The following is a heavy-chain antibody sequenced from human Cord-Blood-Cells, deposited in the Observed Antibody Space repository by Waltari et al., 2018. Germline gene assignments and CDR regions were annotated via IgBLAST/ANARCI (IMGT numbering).Heavy chain of an antibody. CDR2: IYPGDSDT. V-gene: IGHV5-51*01. D-gene: IGHD2-2*02. CDR1: GYSFTSYW. CDR3: ARHLVVPAAIGAFDI. Sequence: EVQLVQSGAEVKKPGESLKISCKGSGYSFTSYWIGWVCQMPGKGLEWMGIIYPGDSDTRYSPSFQGQVTISADKSISTAYLQWSSLKASDTAMYYCARHLVVPAAIGAFDIWGQGTMVTVSS. J-gene: IGHJ3*02.